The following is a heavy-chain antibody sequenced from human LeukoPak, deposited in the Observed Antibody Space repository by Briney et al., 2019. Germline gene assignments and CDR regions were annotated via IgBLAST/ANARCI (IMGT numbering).Heavy chain of an antibody. J-gene: IGHJ5*02. V-gene: IGHV4-59*12. CDR2: IYYSGST. CDR1: GGSISSYY. D-gene: IGHD6-25*01. CDR3: ARRPPYNSANWFDP. Sequence: SETLSLTCTVSGGSISSYYWSWIRQPPGKGLEWIGYIYYSGSTNYNPSLKSRVTISVDTSKNQFSLKLSSVTAADTAVYYCARRPPYNSANWFDPWGQGTLVTVSS.